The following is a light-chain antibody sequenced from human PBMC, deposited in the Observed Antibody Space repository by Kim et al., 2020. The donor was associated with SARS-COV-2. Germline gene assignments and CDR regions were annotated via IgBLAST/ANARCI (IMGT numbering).Light chain of an antibody. V-gene: IGLV1-44*01. Sequence: GQRVNISCSGRRSNIGSNAVNWYQQLPGTAPKLLIYSNDHRPSGVPDRFSGSKSGTSASLAISGLQSEDEADYYCAAWDDSLNGVIFGGGTQLTVL. CDR3: AAWDDSLNGVI. CDR1: RSNIGSNA. J-gene: IGLJ2*01. CDR2: SND.